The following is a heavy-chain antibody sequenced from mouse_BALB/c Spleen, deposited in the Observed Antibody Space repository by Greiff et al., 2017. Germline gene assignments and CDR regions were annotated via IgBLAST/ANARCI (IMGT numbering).Heavy chain of an antibody. D-gene: IGHD2-4*01. CDR1: GYTFTSYN. V-gene: IGHV1-12*01. CDR3: ARLIGRSS. CDR2: IYPGNGAT. Sequence: QVQLQQPGAELVKPGASVKMSCKASGYTFTSYNMHWVKQTPGQGLEWIGAIYPGNGATSYNQKFKGKATLTADKSSSTAYMQLSSLTSEDSAVYYCARLIGRSSWGQGTTLTVSS. J-gene: IGHJ2*01.